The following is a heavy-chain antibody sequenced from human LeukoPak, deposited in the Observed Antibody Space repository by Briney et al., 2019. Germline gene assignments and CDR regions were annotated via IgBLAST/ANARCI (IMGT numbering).Heavy chain of an antibody. CDR2: ISSSGSTI. CDR3: ARDAEVAHHYYYMDV. Sequence: GGSLRLSCAASGFTLSDYYMSWIRQAPGMGLEWVSYISSSGSTIHDADSAKGRFTISRDNAKNSLYLQMNSLRAEDTAVYYCARDAEVAHHYYYMDVWGKGTTVTVSS. J-gene: IGHJ6*03. V-gene: IGHV3-11*01. CDR1: GFTLSDYY. D-gene: IGHD2-15*01.